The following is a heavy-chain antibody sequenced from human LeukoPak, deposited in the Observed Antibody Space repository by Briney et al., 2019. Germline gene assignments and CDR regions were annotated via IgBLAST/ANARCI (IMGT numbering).Heavy chain of an antibody. CDR2: ITGSVGST. CDR3: AKAKSIAVAGTPIVY. Sequence: GGSLRLSCAASGFTFSSYAMSWVRQTPGKGLEWVSGITGSVGSTYYSDSVKGRFTISRDKCKNTLYLQMNSLRAEDTALYYCAKAKSIAVAGTPIVYWGQGTLVTVSS. D-gene: IGHD6-19*01. V-gene: IGHV3-23*01. CDR1: GFTFSSYA. J-gene: IGHJ4*02.